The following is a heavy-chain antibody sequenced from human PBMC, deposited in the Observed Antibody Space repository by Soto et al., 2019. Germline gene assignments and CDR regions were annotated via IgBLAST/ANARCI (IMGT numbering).Heavy chain of an antibody. V-gene: IGHV4-30-4*01. CDR3: ARAVVDSSGSSAFDI. CDR2: IYYSGST. Sequence: SETLSLTCTVSGGSISSGDYYWSWIRQPPGKGLEWIGYIYYSGSTYYNPSLKSRVTISVDTSKNQFSLKLSSVTAADTAVYYCARAVVDSSGSSAFDIWGQGTMVTVSS. CDR1: GGSISSGDYY. D-gene: IGHD3-22*01. J-gene: IGHJ3*02.